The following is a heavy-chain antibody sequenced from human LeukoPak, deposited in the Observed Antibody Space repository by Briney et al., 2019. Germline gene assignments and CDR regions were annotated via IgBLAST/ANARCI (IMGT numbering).Heavy chain of an antibody. Sequence: GGSLRLSCAASGFTFSSYAMSWVRQAPGKGLEWVSAISASGGSTYYTDSMKGRFTISRDNSKNTLYLQMNSLRAEDTAVYYCAKRRGAGVGATGIDYWGQGTLVTVSS. CDR2: ISASGGST. CDR1: GFTFSSYA. V-gene: IGHV3-23*01. CDR3: AKRRGAGVGATGIDY. D-gene: IGHD1-26*01. J-gene: IGHJ4*02.